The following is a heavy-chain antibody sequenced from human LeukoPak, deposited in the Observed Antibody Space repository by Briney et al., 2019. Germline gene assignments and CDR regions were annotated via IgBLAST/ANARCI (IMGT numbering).Heavy chain of an antibody. D-gene: IGHD3-22*01. J-gene: IGHJ3*02. Sequence: SETLSLTCTVSGGSISSSSYYWGWIRQPPGKGLEWIGSIYYSGSTYYNPSLKNRVTISVDTSKNQFSLKLSSVTAADTAVYYCAREGYYDSSGYYYDAFDIWGQGTMVTVSS. CDR2: IYYSGST. V-gene: IGHV4-39*07. CDR1: GGSISSSSYY. CDR3: AREGYYDSSGYYYDAFDI.